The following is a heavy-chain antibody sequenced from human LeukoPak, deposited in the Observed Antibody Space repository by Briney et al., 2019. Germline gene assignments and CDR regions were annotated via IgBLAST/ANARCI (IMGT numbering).Heavy chain of an antibody. D-gene: IGHD5-12*01. J-gene: IGHJ4*02. Sequence: SETLSLTCAVSGYSISSGYYWGWIRPPPGKGLEWIGSIYYSGSTYYNPSLKSRVTISVDTSKNQFSLKLSSVAAADTAVYYCARVATTTNPPQRPFDYWGQGTLVTVSS. CDR3: ARVATTTNPPQRPFDY. V-gene: IGHV4-38-2*01. CDR1: GYSISSGYY. CDR2: IYYSGST.